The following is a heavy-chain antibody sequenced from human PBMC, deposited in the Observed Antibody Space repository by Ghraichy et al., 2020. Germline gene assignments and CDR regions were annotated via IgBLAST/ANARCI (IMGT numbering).Heavy chain of an antibody. Sequence: SETLSLTCTVSGGSISSYYWSWIRQPPGKRLEWIGYIYYTGSTNSNPSLKSRVTISVDTSKNQFSLKLTSVTAADTAVYYCARLRLTGELGARYFDLWGRGTPVTVSS. V-gene: IGHV4-59*01. D-gene: IGHD7-27*01. CDR2: IYYTGST. CDR3: ARLRLTGELGARYFDL. CDR1: GGSISSYY. J-gene: IGHJ2*01.